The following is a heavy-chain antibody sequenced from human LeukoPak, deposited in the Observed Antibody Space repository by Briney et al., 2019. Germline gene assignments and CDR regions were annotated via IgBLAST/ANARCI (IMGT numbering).Heavy chain of an antibody. J-gene: IGHJ5*02. CDR3: ARDGYSYGINWFDP. Sequence: PGGSLRLSCAASGFTFSSYSMNWVRQAPGKGLEWVSYISSSGSTIYYADSVKGRFTISRDNAKNSLYLQMNSLRAEDTAVYYCARDGYSYGINWFDPWGQGTLVTVSS. D-gene: IGHD5-18*01. CDR1: GFTFSSYS. CDR2: ISSSGSTI. V-gene: IGHV3-48*04.